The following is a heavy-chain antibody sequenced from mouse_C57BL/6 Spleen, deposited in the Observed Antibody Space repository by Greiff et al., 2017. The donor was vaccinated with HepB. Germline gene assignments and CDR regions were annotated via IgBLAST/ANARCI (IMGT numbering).Heavy chain of an antibody. CDR3: ARPNLDD. V-gene: IGHV5-17*01. Sequence: DVHLVESGGGLVKPGGSLKLSCAASGFTFSDYGMHWVRQAPEKGLEWVAYISSGSSTIYYADTVKGRFTISRDNAKNTLFLQLTSLRSEDTAMYYCARPNLDDWGQGTTLTVSS. CDR2: ISSGSSTI. CDR1: GFTFSDYG. J-gene: IGHJ2*01.